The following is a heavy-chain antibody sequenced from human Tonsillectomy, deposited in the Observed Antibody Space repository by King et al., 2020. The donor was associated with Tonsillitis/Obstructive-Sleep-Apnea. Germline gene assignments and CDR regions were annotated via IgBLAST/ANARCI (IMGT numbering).Heavy chain of an antibody. D-gene: IGHD2-2*02. CDR1: GGSISSYY. CDR2: IYYSGST. J-gene: IGHJ3*02. V-gene: IGHV4-59*01. CDR3: ARVVYCSSTSCYNAFDI. Sequence: QLQESGPGLVKPSETLSLTCTVSGGSISSYYWSWIRQPPGKGLEWIGYIYYSGSTNYNPSLKSRVTISVDTSKNQFSLKLSSVTAADTAVYYCARVVYCSSTSCYNAFDIWGQGTMVTVSS.